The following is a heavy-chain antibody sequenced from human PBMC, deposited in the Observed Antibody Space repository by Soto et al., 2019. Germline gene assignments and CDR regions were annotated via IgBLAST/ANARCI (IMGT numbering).Heavy chain of an antibody. Sequence: QVQLVQSGAEVKKPGSSVKVYCKASGGTFSSYAISWVRQAPGQGLEWMGGIIPIFGTANYAQKFQGRVTITADESTSTAYMELSSLSSEDTAVYYCARDHCSGGSCDFDYWGQGTLVTVSS. V-gene: IGHV1-69*01. D-gene: IGHD2-15*01. CDR2: IIPIFGTA. CDR3: ARDHCSGGSCDFDY. J-gene: IGHJ4*02. CDR1: GGTFSSYA.